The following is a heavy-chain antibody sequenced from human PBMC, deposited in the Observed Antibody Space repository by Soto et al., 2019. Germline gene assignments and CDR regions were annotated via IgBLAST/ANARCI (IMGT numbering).Heavy chain of an antibody. V-gene: IGHV1-2*04. J-gene: IGHJ3*02. CDR3: ARLYNWNFGGVFDI. Sequence: ASVKVSCKATEYTFTAYHIHWVRQAPGKGLEWIGWINPNSGGTNYAQKFQGWVTMTRDTSISTAYMELSRLTSDGTAVSYCARLYNWNFGGVFDIWG. CDR2: INPNSGGT. CDR1: EYTFTAYH. D-gene: IGHD1-7*01.